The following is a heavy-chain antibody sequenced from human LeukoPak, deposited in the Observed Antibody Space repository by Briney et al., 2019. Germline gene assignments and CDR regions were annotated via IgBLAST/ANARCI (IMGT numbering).Heavy chain of an antibody. CDR1: GFTFSRYT. CDR3: ARTYSSSWYYFDY. CDR2: ISTSSIYI. Sequence: GGSLRLSCAASGFTFSRYTMNWVRQAPGKGLEWVSSISTSSIYIYYADSVKGRFTISRDNAKNSLYLQMNSLRSDDTAVYYCARTYSSSWYYFDYWGQGTLVTVSS. D-gene: IGHD6-13*01. J-gene: IGHJ4*02. V-gene: IGHV3-21*04.